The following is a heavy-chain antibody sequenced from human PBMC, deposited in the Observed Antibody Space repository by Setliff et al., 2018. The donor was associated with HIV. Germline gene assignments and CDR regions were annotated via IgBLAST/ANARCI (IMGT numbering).Heavy chain of an antibody. CDR2: IIPMRNIA. CDR1: GGTFTSHV. CDR3: ATGWSEDPTLLQVEYFQH. Sequence: SVKVSCKSSGGTFTSHVFSWVRQAPGQGLQWMGGIIPMRNIAKYAQQFQDRVTMTADKSTTTAYMELRSLTSEDTAVYYCATGWSEDPTLLQVEYFQHWGQGTLVTVSS. V-gene: IGHV1-69*10. D-gene: IGHD1-1*01. J-gene: IGHJ1*01.